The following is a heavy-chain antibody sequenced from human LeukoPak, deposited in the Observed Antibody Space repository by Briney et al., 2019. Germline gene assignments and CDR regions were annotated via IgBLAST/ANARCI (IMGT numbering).Heavy chain of an antibody. CDR2: MNPNSGNT. V-gene: IGHV1-8*01. Sequence: GASVKVSCKASGYTFTSYDINWVRQAPGQGLEWMGWMNPNSGNTGYAQKFQGRVTMTRNTSISTAYMELSSLRSEDTAVYYCARTYNYMVRGVIITYDAFDIWGQGTMVTVSS. CDR1: GYTFTSYD. D-gene: IGHD3-10*01. J-gene: IGHJ3*02. CDR3: ARTYNYMVRGVIITYDAFDI.